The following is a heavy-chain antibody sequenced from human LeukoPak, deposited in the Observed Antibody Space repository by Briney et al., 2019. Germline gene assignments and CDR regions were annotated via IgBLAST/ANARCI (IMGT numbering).Heavy chain of an antibody. D-gene: IGHD3-9*01. Sequence: SETLSLTCNVSGGSISSGGHYWNWIRQHPGKGLEWIGYIFHSGSTYYNPSLESRVKISVDKSKNHFSLKLSSVTAADTAVYYCASLRYFDWLFDYWGQGTLVTVSS. V-gene: IGHV4-31*03. J-gene: IGHJ4*02. CDR1: GGSISSGGHY. CDR2: IFHSGST. CDR3: ASLRYFDWLFDY.